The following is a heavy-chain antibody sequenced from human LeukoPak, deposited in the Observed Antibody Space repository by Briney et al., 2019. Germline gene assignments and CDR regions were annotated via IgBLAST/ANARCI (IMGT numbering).Heavy chain of an antibody. J-gene: IGHJ4*02. CDR1: GFTFSRFA. CDR2: ISGSGGST. CDR3: AKSPHGRWWYYFDY. D-gene: IGHD2-15*01. Sequence: GGSLRLSCAASGFTFSRFAMNWVRQAPGKGLEWVSAISGSGGSTYYADSVKGRFTISRDNSKDTLYLQMNSLRAEDTAVYYCAKSPHGRWWYYFDYWGQGTLVTVSS. V-gene: IGHV3-23*01.